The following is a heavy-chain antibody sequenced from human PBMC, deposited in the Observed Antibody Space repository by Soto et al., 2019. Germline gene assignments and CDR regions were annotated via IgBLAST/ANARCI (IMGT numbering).Heavy chain of an antibody. V-gene: IGHV3-74*01. J-gene: IGHJ6*02. CDR3: ARGPYTMDV. D-gene: IGHD5-18*01. CDR2: IDSDGSST. Sequence: PGGSLRLSCAASEFTFSTYWMQWVRQAPGKGLVWVSGIDSDGSSTNYADSVKGRFTISRDNAKNTLYLQMNSLRAEDTAVYFCARGPYTMDVWGQGTTVTVSS. CDR1: EFTFSTYW.